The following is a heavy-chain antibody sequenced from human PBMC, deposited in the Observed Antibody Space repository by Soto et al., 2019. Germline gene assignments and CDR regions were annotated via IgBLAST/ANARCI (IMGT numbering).Heavy chain of an antibody. J-gene: IGHJ4*02. D-gene: IGHD5-12*01. CDR3: TTGVAGYNPFDY. CDR2: IKRKADGETT. Sequence: EVQLVESGGGLVKPGGSLRLSCAASGFSFSNAWMIWVRQAPGKGLEWVGLIKRKADGETTDYATPMKGRFTISRDDSKNTVYLQMNSLKTEDTAVYYCTTGVAGYNPFDYWGQGTLVTVSS. CDR1: GFSFSNAW. V-gene: IGHV3-15*07.